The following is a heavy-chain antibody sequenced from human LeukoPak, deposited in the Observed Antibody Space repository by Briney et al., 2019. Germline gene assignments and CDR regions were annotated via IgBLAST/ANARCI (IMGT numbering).Heavy chain of an antibody. Sequence: SETLSLTCTVSGYSISSGYYWGWIRQPPGKGLEWIGSIYHSGSTNYNPSLKSRVTISVDKSKNQFSLKLSSVTAADTAVYYCASSGATDKNDYWGQGTLVTVSS. CDR3: ASSGATDKNDY. CDR1: GYSISSGYY. J-gene: IGHJ4*02. CDR2: IYHSGST. D-gene: IGHD1-26*01. V-gene: IGHV4-38-2*02.